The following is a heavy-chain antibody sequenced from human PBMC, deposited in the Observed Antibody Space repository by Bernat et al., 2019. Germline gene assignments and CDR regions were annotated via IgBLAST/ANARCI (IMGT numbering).Heavy chain of an antibody. V-gene: IGHV4-59*08. D-gene: IGHD1-26*01. CDR3: ARHGGISGSPVLVAFDL. CDR2: IYDRGSA. J-gene: IGHJ3*01. CDR1: GASITNYY. Sequence: QVQLQESGPGLVKPSETLSLTCTVSGASITNYYWSWIRQPPGKGLEWIGYIYDRGSANYNPSLKSRVTISVDTSKNQFSLKLSSVTAADTAVYFCARHGGISGSPVLVAFDLWGQGTMVTGTS.